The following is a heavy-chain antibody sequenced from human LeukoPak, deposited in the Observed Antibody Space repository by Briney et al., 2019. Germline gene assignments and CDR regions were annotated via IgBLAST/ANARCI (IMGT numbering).Heavy chain of an antibody. J-gene: IGHJ6*04. CDR3: ARVHGDYHYYYYGMDV. Sequence: SETLSLTCAVYGGSFSGYYWSWIRQPPGKGLEWIGEINHSGTTNYNPSLKSRVIISVDTSKNQFSLKLSSVTAADTAVYYCARVHGDYHYYYYGMDVWGKGTTVTVSS. V-gene: IGHV4-34*01. CDR1: GGSFSGYY. D-gene: IGHD4-17*01. CDR2: INHSGTT.